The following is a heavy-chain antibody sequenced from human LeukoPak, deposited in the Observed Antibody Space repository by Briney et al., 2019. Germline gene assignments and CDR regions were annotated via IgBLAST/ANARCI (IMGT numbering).Heavy chain of an antibody. CDR1: GGSISSGDYY. J-gene: IGHJ6*03. D-gene: IGHD3-3*01. Sequence: PSQTLSLTCTVSGGSISSGDYYWSWIRQPPGKGLEWIAYMYYSGSTYYNPSLKSRVTMSADTSKNQFSLKLSSVTAADTAVYYCARILFGVAHDYYYYMDVWGKGTTVTVSS. CDR2: MYYSGST. CDR3: ARILFGVAHDYYYYMDV. V-gene: IGHV4-30-4*01.